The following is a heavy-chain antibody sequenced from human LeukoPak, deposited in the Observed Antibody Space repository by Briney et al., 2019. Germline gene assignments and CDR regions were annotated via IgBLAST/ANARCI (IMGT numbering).Heavy chain of an antibody. CDR2: IYYSGST. CDR3: AGDRSGYSAFDI. J-gene: IGHJ3*02. Sequence: PSETLSLTCTVSGGSISSGGYYWSWIRQHPGKGLEWIGYIYYSGSTYYNPSLKSRVTISVDTSKNQFSLKLSSVTAADTAVYYCAGDRSGYSAFDIWGQGTMVTVSS. D-gene: IGHD3-22*01. CDR1: GGSISSGGYY. V-gene: IGHV4-31*03.